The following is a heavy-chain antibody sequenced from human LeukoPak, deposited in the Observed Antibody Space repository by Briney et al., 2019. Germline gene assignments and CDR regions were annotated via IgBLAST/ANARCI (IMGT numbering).Heavy chain of an antibody. V-gene: IGHV4-61*01. D-gene: IGHD1-14*01. Sequence: SETLSLTCTVSGYSISTGYYWDWIRQPPGKGLEWIGYIYYSGSTNYNPSLKSRVTISVDTSKNQFSLKLSSVTAADTAVYYCARDNRGWFDPWGQGTLVTVSS. CDR2: IYYSGST. CDR1: GYSISTGYY. J-gene: IGHJ5*02. CDR3: ARDNRGWFDP.